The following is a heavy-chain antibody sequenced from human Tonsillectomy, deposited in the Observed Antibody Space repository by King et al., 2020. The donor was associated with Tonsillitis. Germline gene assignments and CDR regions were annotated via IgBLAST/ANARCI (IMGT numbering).Heavy chain of an antibody. J-gene: IGHJ4*02. Sequence: VQLQESGPGLVKPSQTLSLTCTVSGGSISSRGYYWSWIRQHPGKGLEWIGYIYYSGSTNYNPSLSSRVTMSLDTSENHFSLKLTSVTAADTAVYFCARSLKRGEGYSKYFDSWGQGTLVTVSS. D-gene: IGHD4-11*01. CDR1: GGSISSRGYY. CDR3: ARSLKRGEGYSKYFDS. V-gene: IGHV4-31*03. CDR2: IYYSGST.